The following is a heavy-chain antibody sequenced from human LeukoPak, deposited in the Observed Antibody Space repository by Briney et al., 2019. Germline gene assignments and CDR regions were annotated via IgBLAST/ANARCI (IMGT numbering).Heavy chain of an antibody. D-gene: IGHD6-6*01. J-gene: IGHJ4*02. Sequence: GGSLRLSCAASGFTFSSYGMHWVRQAPGKGLEWVAFIRYDGSNKYYADSVKGRFTTSRDNSKNTLYLQMNSLRAEDTAVYYCAKESIAARPGVFDYWGQGTLVTVSS. CDR1: GFTFSSYG. CDR3: AKESIAARPGVFDY. V-gene: IGHV3-30*02. CDR2: IRYDGSNK.